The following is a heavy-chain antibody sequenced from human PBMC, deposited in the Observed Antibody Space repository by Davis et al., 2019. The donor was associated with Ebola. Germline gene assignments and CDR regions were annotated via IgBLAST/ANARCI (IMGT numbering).Heavy chain of an antibody. Sequence: GESLKISCAASGFTFSSYSMNWVRQAPGKGLEWVSSISSSSSYIYYADSVKGRFTISRDNAKNSLYLQMNSLRAEDTAVSYCASYDFGSGGYGMDVWGQGTTVTVSS. CDR2: ISSSSSYI. J-gene: IGHJ6*02. D-gene: IGHD3-3*01. CDR1: GFTFSSYS. V-gene: IGHV3-21*01. CDR3: ASYDFGSGGYGMDV.